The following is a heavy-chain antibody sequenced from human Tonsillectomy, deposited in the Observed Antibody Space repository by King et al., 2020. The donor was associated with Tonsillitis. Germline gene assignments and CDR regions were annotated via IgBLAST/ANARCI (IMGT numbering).Heavy chain of an antibody. V-gene: IGHV5-10-1*03. CDR1: GYSFTSYW. Sequence: VQLVESGAEVKKPGESLRISCTGSGYSFTSYWISWVRQMPGKGLEWMGRIDPSDSYTNYSPSFQGHVTISADKSISTAYLQWSSLKASDTAMYYCACGWHPAIDSAFDIWGQGTMVTVSS. CDR2: IDPSDSYT. CDR3: ACGWHPAIDSAFDI. D-gene: IGHD6-19*01. J-gene: IGHJ3*02.